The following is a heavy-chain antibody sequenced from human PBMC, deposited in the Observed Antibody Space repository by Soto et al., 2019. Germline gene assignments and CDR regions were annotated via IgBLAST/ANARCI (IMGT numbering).Heavy chain of an antibody. J-gene: IGHJ4*03. CDR3: AKKEEYDHVWGKSSVD. V-gene: IGHV3-23*01. CDR2: INGPGDDT. D-gene: IGHD3-16*01. CDR1: GFTFHNYA. Sequence: EVQLLEAGGNLVQPGGSLRLSFAASGFTFHNYAMSWVRQAPGKGLEWVSSINGPGDDTYYADSVKGRFTISRDNSKYTLYLQMSSLRAEDTALSYCAKKEEYDHVWGKSSVDWGQGTLVTVSS.